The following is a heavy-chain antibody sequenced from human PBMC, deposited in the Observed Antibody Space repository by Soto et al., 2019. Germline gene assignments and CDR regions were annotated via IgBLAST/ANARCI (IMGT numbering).Heavy chain of an antibody. Sequence: LSLSCAASGFTFSSYSMSWVRQAPGKGLQWVASIKPDGSDKYYMDSVKGRFAISRDNAKNSLYLQMNSLRAEDTALYYCARILSSSARDYWGQGARVTVSS. CDR3: ARILSSSARDY. CDR1: GFTFSSYS. V-gene: IGHV3-7*03. J-gene: IGHJ4*02. D-gene: IGHD3-22*01. CDR2: IKPDGSDK.